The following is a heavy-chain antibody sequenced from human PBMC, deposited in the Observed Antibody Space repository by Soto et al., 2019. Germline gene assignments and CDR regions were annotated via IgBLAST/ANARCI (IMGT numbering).Heavy chain of an antibody. V-gene: IGHV1-3*01. CDR3: ARDPSYYGMDV. CDR2: INAGNGNT. Sequence: ASVKVSCKVSGYTLTGYAMHWVRQAPGQRLEWMGWINAGNGNTKYSQKFQGRVTITRDTSASTAYMELSSLRSEDTAVYYCARDPSYYGMDVWGQGTTVTVSS. J-gene: IGHJ6*02. CDR1: GYTLTGYA.